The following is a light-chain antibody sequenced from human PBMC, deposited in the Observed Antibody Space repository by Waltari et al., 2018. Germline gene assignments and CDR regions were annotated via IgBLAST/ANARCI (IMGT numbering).Light chain of an antibody. J-gene: IGLJ3*02. CDR3: AAWDDSLSGRV. Sequence: QSVLTQPPSASGTPGQRVTIPCSGSRSNIGSNYVYWYQQLPGTAPKLLIYRNNQRPSGSPDRCSGSKSGTSASLSISGLRSEDEADYYCAAWDDSLSGRVFGGGTKVTVL. CDR2: RNN. V-gene: IGLV1-47*01. CDR1: RSNIGSNY.